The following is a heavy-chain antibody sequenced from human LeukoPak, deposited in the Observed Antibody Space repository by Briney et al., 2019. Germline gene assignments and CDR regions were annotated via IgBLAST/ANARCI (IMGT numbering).Heavy chain of an antibody. CDR3: ARDGRGYYYDSSGYEGY. Sequence: AGGTLRLSCAASGFTFSSYGMSWVRQAPGKGLEWVSAISGSGGSTYYADSVKGRVTISRDNSKNTLYLQMNSLRAEDTAVYYCARDGRGYYYDSSGYEGYWGQGTLVTVSS. J-gene: IGHJ4*02. V-gene: IGHV3-23*01. D-gene: IGHD3-22*01. CDR2: ISGSGGST. CDR1: GFTFSSYG.